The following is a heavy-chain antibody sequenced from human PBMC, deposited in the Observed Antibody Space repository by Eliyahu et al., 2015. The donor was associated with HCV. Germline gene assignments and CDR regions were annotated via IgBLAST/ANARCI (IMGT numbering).Heavy chain of an antibody. CDR1: GFTFSSYA. D-gene: IGHD3-3*01. V-gene: IGHV3-23*01. Sequence: EVQLLESGGGLVQPGGSLRLSXAASGFTFSSYAXXWVRXAPGKGLEWVSAISGSGGSTYYADSVKGRFTISRDNSKNTLYLQMNSLRAEDTAVYYCAKAIPVYYDFWSGYYDSSYYYYGMDVWGQGTTVTVSS. CDR2: ISGSGGST. J-gene: IGHJ6*02. CDR3: AKAIPVYYDFWSGYYDSSYYYYGMDV.